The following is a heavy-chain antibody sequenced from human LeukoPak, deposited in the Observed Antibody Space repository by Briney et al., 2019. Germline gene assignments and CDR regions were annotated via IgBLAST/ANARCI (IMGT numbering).Heavy chain of an antibody. CDR1: GYTFTGYY. Sequence: ASVKVSCTASGYTFTGYYMHWVRQAPGQGLEWMGWINPNSGGTNYAQKFQGRVTMTRDTSISTAYMELSRLRSDDTAVYYCARAAYYDFWSGYEIWGQGTMVTVSS. D-gene: IGHD3-3*01. V-gene: IGHV1-2*02. CDR3: ARAAYYDFWSGYEI. CDR2: INPNSGGT. J-gene: IGHJ3*02.